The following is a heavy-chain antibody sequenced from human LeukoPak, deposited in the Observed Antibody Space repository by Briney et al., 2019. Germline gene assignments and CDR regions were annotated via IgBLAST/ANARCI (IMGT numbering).Heavy chain of an antibody. D-gene: IGHD2-2*02. Sequence: RSGESLKISCKGSGYSFTSYWIGWVRQMPGKGLEWMGIIFPGDSDTRYSPSFQGQVTISADKSISTAYLQWSSLKASDTAMYYCARAPSIVVVPGDIGAWFDPWGQGTLVTVSS. V-gene: IGHV5-51*01. CDR2: IFPGDSDT. CDR3: ARAPSIVVVPGDIGAWFDP. CDR1: GYSFTSYW. J-gene: IGHJ5*02.